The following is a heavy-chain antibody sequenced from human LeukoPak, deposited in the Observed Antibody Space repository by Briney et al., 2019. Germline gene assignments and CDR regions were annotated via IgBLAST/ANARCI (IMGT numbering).Heavy chain of an antibody. Sequence: SETLSLTCAVSGGSISSSSYYWGWIRQPPGKGLEWIGNIYYDGGTYYNPSLKSRVTISVDTSKNQFSLKLSSVAAADTAVYYCARRTTVVTPEGYYGMDVWGQGTTVTVSS. CDR1: GGSISSSSYY. J-gene: IGHJ6*02. V-gene: IGHV4-39*01. CDR3: ARRTTVVTPEGYYGMDV. D-gene: IGHD4-23*01. CDR2: IYYDGGT.